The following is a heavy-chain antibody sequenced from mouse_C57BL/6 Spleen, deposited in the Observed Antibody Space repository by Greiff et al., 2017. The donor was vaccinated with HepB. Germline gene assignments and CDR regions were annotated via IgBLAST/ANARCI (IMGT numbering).Heavy chain of an antibody. CDR3: VRHELSYFDY. CDR2: IRSKSNNYAT. D-gene: IGHD1-3*01. V-gene: IGHV10-1*01. J-gene: IGHJ2*01. Sequence: EVKLQESGGGLVQPKGSLKLSCAASGFSFNTYAMNWVRQAPGKGLEWVARIRSKSNNYATYYADSVKDRFTISRDDSESMLYLQMNNLKTEDTAMYYCVRHELSYFDYWGQGTTLTVSS. CDR1: GFSFNTYA.